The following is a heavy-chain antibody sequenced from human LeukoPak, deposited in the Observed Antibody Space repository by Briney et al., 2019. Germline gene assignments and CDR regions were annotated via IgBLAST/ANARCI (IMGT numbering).Heavy chain of an antibody. V-gene: IGHV1-2*02. CDR2: INPDNGDT. D-gene: IGHD5-24*01. Sequence: ASVKVSCKASGYFFPDYYIHWVRQAPGQGLEWMGWINPDNGDTNYAQKFQGGVTMTRDTSISAVYMELSRLRSDDTAVYYCARDGTGVYNLVQYWGQGTLVTVSS. CDR3: ARDGTGVYNLVQY. CDR1: GYFFPDYY. J-gene: IGHJ4*02.